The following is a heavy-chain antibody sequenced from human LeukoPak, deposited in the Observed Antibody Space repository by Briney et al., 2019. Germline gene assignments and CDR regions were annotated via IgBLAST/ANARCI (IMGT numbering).Heavy chain of an antibody. CDR2: MNPNSGNT. CDR1: GYTFTSYD. D-gene: IGHD2-2*01. Sequence: ASVKVSCKASGYTFTSYDINWVRQATGQGLEWMGWMNPNSGNTGYAQKFQGRVTITRNTSISTAYMELSSLRSEDTDVYYCARLSLSLSSTSCYEWFDSWGQGTLVTVSS. J-gene: IGHJ5*01. V-gene: IGHV1-8*03. CDR3: ARLSLSLSSTSCYEWFDS.